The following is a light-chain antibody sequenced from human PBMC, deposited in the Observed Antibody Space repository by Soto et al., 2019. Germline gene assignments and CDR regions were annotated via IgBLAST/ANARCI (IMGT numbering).Light chain of an antibody. CDR2: GAS. Sequence: EVVLTQSPATLSLSPGQRATLSCRASPSVITYLAWYQQKPGQAPRLLIYGASYRATGIPGRFRGSGSGTGFTLTISSLEPEDLAVYYCQQRSNWPKTFGQGTEL. CDR3: QQRSNWPKT. J-gene: IGKJ2*01. CDR1: PSVITY. V-gene: IGKV3-11*01.